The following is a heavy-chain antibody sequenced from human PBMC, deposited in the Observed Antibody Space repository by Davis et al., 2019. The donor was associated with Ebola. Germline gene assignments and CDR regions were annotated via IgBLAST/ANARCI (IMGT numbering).Heavy chain of an antibody. Sequence: GESLKISCAASGFTFSNYWMHWVRQAPGKGLVWLSRINSDGSTTGYADSVKGRFAMSRDNAKNTLYLQMNSLRADDTAVYYCTRNFDWYDNSRGQGTLVTVSS. CDR3: TRNFDWYDNS. CDR2: INSDGSTT. V-gene: IGHV3-74*01. CDR1: GFTFSNYW. D-gene: IGHD3-9*01. J-gene: IGHJ5*01.